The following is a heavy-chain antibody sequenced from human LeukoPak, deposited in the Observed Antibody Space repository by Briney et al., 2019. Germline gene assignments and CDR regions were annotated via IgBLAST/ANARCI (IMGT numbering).Heavy chain of an antibody. Sequence: GGSLRLSCAVSGFTFSSCSMSWFRQAPGKGLEWVGFIRSKAYGGTTEYAASVKGRFTISRDDSKSIAYLQMNSLKTEDTAVYYCTRSLGIAVAVYGMDVWGQGTTVTVSS. CDR1: GFTFSSCS. CDR2: IRSKAYGGTT. J-gene: IGHJ6*02. V-gene: IGHV3-49*03. D-gene: IGHD6-19*01. CDR3: TRSLGIAVAVYGMDV.